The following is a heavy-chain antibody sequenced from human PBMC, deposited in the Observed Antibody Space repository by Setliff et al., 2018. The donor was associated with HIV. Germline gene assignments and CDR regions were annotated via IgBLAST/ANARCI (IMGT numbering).Heavy chain of an antibody. J-gene: IGHJ4*02. CDR3: ARDSGTTIGATRPGY. V-gene: IGHV1-3*01. CDR1: GYTFTSYA. CDR2: INAGNGNT. D-gene: IGHD1-26*01. Sequence: ASVKVSCKASGYTFTSYAMHWVRQAPGQRLEWMGWINAGNGNTKYSQKFQGRVTITRDTSASTVYMELSSLRVEDTAVYYCARDSGTTIGATRPGYWGQGTLVTVSS.